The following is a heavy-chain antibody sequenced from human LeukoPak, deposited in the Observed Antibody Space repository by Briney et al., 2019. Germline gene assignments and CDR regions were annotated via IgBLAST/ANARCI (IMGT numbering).Heavy chain of an antibody. J-gene: IGHJ4*01. V-gene: IGHV3-73*01. CDR3: TRPSYDSSVSGVVY. D-gene: IGHD3-22*01. CDR1: GFTFSGSA. CDR2: IRSKANSYAT. Sequence: GGSLRLSCATSGFTFSGSAMHWVRRASGKGLEWVGRIRSKANSYATTDVASVKGRFTISRDDSKNTAYLEMSSLKTEDKAVYYCTRPSYDSSVSGVVYWGHGTLVTVSS.